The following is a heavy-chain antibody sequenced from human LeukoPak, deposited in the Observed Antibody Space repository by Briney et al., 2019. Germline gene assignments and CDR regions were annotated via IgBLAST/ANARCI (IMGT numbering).Heavy chain of an antibody. CDR1: GGSFSHYY. CDR3: ARRWNYGRNYYIDV. J-gene: IGHJ6*03. Sequence: SKTLSLTCAVYGGSFSHYYWSWIRQSPGMGLEWIGEINDSGTINYNPSLMSRVTISLDKSKNQFSLKLSSATAADTAVYYCARRWNYGRNYYIDVWGKGATVSVSS. V-gene: IGHV4-34*01. CDR2: INDSGTI. D-gene: IGHD1-7*01.